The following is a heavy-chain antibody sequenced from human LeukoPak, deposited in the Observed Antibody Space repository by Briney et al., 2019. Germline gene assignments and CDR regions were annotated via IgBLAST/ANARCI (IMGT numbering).Heavy chain of an antibody. D-gene: IGHD1-1*01. CDR2: ISSSGSTI. J-gene: IGHJ4*02. Sequence: GSLSLSCAASGFTFSDYYMSWIRQAPGKGLEWVSYISSSGSTIYYADSVKGRFTISRDNAKNSLYLQMNSLRAEDTAVYYCARGVPTGIDYFDYWGQGTLVTVSS. V-gene: IGHV3-11*04. CDR1: GFTFSDYY. CDR3: ARGVPTGIDYFDY.